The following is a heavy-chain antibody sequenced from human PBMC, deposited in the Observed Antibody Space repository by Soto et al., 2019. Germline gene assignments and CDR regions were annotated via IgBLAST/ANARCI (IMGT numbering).Heavy chain of an antibody. D-gene: IGHD3-22*01. Sequence: GGSLRLSCAASGFTFSSYAMSWVRQAPGKGLEWVSAISGSGGSTSYADSVKGRFTISRDNSKNTLYLQMNSLRAEDTAVYYCAKGIVVVKDAFDIWGQGTMVTVSS. CDR3: AKGIVVVKDAFDI. J-gene: IGHJ3*02. CDR2: ISGSGGST. V-gene: IGHV3-23*01. CDR1: GFTFSSYA.